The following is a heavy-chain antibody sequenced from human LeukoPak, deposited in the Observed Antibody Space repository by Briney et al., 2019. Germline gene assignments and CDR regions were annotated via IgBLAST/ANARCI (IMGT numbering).Heavy chain of an antibody. Sequence: PSETLSLTCTVSGGSISSSSYYWGWIRQPPGKGLEWIGSIYYSGSTYYNPSLKSRVTISVDTSKNQFSLKLSSVTAADTAVYYCARGEVDWYFDLWGRGTLVTVSS. J-gene: IGHJ2*01. CDR1: GGSISSSSYY. CDR3: ARGEVDWYFDL. D-gene: IGHD2-2*01. V-gene: IGHV4-39*01. CDR2: IYYSGST.